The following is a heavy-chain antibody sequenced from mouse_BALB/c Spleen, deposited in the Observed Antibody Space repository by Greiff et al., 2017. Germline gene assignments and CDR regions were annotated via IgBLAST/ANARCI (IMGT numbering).Heavy chain of an antibody. CDR3: ATSGMDY. CDR1: GFNIKDYY. CDR2: IDPENGNT. J-gene: IGHJ4*01. Sequence: EVKLMESGAELVRPGALVKLSCKASGFNIKDYYMHWVKQRPEQGLEWIGWIDPENGNTIYDPKFQGKASITADTSSNTAYLQLSSLTSEDTAVYYCATSGMDYWGQGTSVTVSS. D-gene: IGHD1-3*01. V-gene: IGHV14-1*02.